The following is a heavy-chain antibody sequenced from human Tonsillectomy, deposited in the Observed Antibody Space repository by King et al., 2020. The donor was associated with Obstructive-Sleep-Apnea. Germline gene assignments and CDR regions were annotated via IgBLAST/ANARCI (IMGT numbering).Heavy chain of an antibody. CDR1: GFTFXSYG. Sequence: EVQLVESGGGMVQPGGSLRLSCAASGFTFXSYGISWVRQAPGKGLEWVSAINTXGTTFYAGSERGRFTISRDNSKYTVNLQVNSLRAEDTALYYCAKEXGGSXVXWVDSXXQXTXVTVS. J-gene: IGHJ4*02. CDR3: AKEXGGSXVXWVDS. D-gene: IGHD3-16*01. V-gene: IGHV3-23*04. CDR2: INTXGTT.